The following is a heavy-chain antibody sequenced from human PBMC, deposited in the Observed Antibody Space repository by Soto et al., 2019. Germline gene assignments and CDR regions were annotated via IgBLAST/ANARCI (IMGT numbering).Heavy chain of an antibody. CDR3: ARVRRERMTMIVRVGAFDI. CDR1: GYSFTNYW. J-gene: IGHJ3*02. Sequence: GESLKISCKGSGYSFTNYWIGWVRQMPGKGLEWMGIIYPGDSHAIYSPSFQGQVTMSADDSTTTAYMELSSLRSEDTAVYYCARVRRERMTMIVRVGAFDIWGQGTMVTVSS. D-gene: IGHD3-22*01. V-gene: IGHV5-51*01. CDR2: IYPGDSHA.